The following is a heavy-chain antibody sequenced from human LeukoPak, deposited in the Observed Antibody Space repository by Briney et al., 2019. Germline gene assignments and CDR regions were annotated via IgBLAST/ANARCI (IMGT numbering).Heavy chain of an antibody. V-gene: IGHV3-9*01. CDR2: SSWNSGNI. CDR3: ARGRGSSSSPAY. Sequence: GWSLRLSCAASGFTFDDYAMQWVRQAPAKGREWGSGSSWNSGNIGYADSVKGRFTISRDNAKNSLYLQMKSMRAEDTAFYYCARGRGSSSSPAYSGEGTLATVS. D-gene: IGHD1-26*01. CDR1: GFTFDDYA. J-gene: IGHJ4*02.